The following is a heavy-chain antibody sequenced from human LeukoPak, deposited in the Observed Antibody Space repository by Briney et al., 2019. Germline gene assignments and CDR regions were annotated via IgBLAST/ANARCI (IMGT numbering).Heavy chain of an antibody. Sequence: GESLKISCKAVGFGFTGYWIGWVRQMPGKGLDWMGIIYPGDSETRYSPSFQGQVTMSADMSTNTAYLQWSSLQASDSAIYYCGRLDATRGGDCWGQGTLVTVSS. D-gene: IGHD2-15*01. CDR1: GFGFTGYW. V-gene: IGHV5-51*01. CDR2: IYPGDSET. CDR3: GRLDATRGGDC. J-gene: IGHJ4*02.